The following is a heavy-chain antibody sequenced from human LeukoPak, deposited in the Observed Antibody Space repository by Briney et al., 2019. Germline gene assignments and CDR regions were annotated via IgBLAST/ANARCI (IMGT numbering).Heavy chain of an antibody. D-gene: IGHD6-19*01. Sequence: GASVKVSCKASGGTFSSYAIRWVRQAPGQGLEWMGRIIPIFGTANYAQKFQGRVTITTDESTSTAYMELSSLRSEDTAVYYCAREVSAVAGTRLYYFDYWGQGTLVTVSS. CDR1: GGTFSSYA. CDR3: AREVSAVAGTRLYYFDY. V-gene: IGHV1-69*05. CDR2: IIPIFGTA. J-gene: IGHJ4*02.